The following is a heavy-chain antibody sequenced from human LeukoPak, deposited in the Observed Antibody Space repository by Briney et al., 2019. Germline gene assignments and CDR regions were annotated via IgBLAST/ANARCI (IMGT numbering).Heavy chain of an antibody. CDR1: GGTFSSYA. CDR2: IIPIFGTA. V-gene: IGHV1-69*01. D-gene: IGHD2-21*02. Sequence: ASVKVSCKASGGTFSSYAISWVRQAPGQGLEWMGGIIPIFGTANYAQKFQGRVTITADESTSTAYMELSSLRSEDTAVYYCARAEAYCGGDCTYNWFDPWGQGTLVTVSS. J-gene: IGHJ5*02. CDR3: ARAEAYCGGDCTYNWFDP.